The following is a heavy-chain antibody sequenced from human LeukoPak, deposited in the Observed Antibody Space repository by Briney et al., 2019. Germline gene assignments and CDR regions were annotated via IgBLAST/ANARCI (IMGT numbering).Heavy chain of an antibody. CDR2: ISGSGGST. CDR1: GFTFSSYG. D-gene: IGHD6-25*01. CDR3: AKATAKYYFDY. Sequence: GGSLRLSCAASGFTFSSYGMTWVRQAPGKGLEWVSAISGSGGSTYYADSVKGRFTISRDNSKNTLYLQMNSLRAEDTAVYYCAKATAKYYFDYWGQGTLVTVSS. J-gene: IGHJ4*02. V-gene: IGHV3-23*01.